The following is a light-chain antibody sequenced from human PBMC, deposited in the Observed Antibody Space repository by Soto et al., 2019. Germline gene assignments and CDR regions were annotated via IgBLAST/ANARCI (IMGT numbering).Light chain of an antibody. Sequence: EIVLTQSPGTLSLSPGKRATLSCRASQSVSSSYLAWYQQKPGQAPRLLIYGASSRATGIPDRFSGSGSGTDFTLTISRLEPEDFAVYYCQPYGSSPYTFGQRTKLEIK. J-gene: IGKJ2*01. CDR2: GAS. V-gene: IGKV3-20*01. CDR1: QSVSSSY. CDR3: QPYGSSPYT.